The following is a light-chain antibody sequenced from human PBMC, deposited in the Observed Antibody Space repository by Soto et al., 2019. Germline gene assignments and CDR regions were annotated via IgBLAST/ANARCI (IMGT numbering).Light chain of an antibody. V-gene: IGKV1-5*03. Sequence: DIQMTQSPSTLSASVGDRATLICRASQSINSWLAWYQQKPGRAPKLLIYKASSLESGVPARFSGSGSGTEFTLAISSLQPDDFATYYCQQYDSYPRAFGPGTTVKIK. J-gene: IGKJ3*01. CDR3: QQYDSYPRA. CDR1: QSINSW. CDR2: KAS.